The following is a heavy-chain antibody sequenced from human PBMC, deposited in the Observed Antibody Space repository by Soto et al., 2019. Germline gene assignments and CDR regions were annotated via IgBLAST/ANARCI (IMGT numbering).Heavy chain of an antibody. CDR3: ARGSSLDGSYVLRYYYYYGMDV. V-gene: IGHV1-69*13. J-gene: IGHJ6*02. CDR2: IIPIFGTA. Sequence: EASVKVSCKASGGTFSSYAISWVRQAPGQGLEWMGGIIPIFGTANYAQKFQGRVTITADESTSTAYMELSSLRSEDTAVYYCARGSSLDGSYVLRYYYYYGMDVWGQGTTVTVSS. D-gene: IGHD3-16*01. CDR1: GGTFSSYA.